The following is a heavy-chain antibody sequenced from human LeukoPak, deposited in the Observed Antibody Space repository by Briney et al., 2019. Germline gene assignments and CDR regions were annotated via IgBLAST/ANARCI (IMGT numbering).Heavy chain of an antibody. CDR2: INHSGST. CDR3: AREQSGGYYYYGMDV. V-gene: IGHV4-34*01. J-gene: IGHJ6*02. Sequence: KPSETLSLTCAVYGGSFSGYYWSWIRQPPGKGLEWIGEINHSGSTNYNPSLKSRVTISVDTSKNQFSLKLSSVTAADTAVYYCAREQSGGYYYYGMDVWGQGTTVTVSS. D-gene: IGHD3-16*01. CDR1: GGSFSGYY.